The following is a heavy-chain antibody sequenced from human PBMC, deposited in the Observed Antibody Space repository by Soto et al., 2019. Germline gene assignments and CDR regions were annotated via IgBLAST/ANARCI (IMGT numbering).Heavy chain of an antibody. CDR1: GGSINRGAFS. Sequence: SETLPLTCSVSGGSINRGAFSLSWIRQPPGKGLQWIGYVTHSGTAYSIPSLSGRLTLSVDSSQTQFSLKLTSVTAADSAVYYGDRNHHRQRRLDQLGQGYQVTV. CDR2: VTHSGTA. CDR3: DRNHHRQRRLDQ. V-gene: IGHV4-30-2*01. J-gene: IGHJ4*02.